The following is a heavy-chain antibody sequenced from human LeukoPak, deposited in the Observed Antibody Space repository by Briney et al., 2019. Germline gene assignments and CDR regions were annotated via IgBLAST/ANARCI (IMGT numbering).Heavy chain of an antibody. Sequence: GGSLRLSCVASGFTFSSYWMHWVRQDPRKGLVWVSRINGDGRNINYADSVRGRFTISRDNSKNTLYLQMNSLRAEDTAVYYCAKERMYYYGSGSYMGPFDYWGQGTLVTVSS. CDR1: GFTFSSYW. J-gene: IGHJ4*02. V-gene: IGHV3-74*01. CDR2: INGDGRNI. CDR3: AKERMYYYGSGSYMGPFDY. D-gene: IGHD3-10*01.